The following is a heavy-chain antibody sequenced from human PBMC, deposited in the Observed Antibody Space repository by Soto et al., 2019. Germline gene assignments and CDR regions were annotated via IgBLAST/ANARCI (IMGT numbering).Heavy chain of an antibody. CDR3: AKSSSSSTFDY. D-gene: IGHD6-6*01. CDR2: IRGSDDST. Sequence: EVQLLESGGGLVQPGESLRLSCAASGFTFSSYAMSWVRQAPGKGLEWVSVIRGSDDSTYYAASVKGRSTISRDNSQNMLYLQMNSLRAEDTAVYYCAKSSSSSTFDYWGQGTLVTVSS. J-gene: IGHJ4*02. V-gene: IGHV3-23*01. CDR1: GFTFSSYA.